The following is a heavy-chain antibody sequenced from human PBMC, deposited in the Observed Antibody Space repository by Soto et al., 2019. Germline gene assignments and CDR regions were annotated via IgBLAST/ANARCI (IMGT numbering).Heavy chain of an antibody. V-gene: IGHV5-51*01. CDR2: IYPGDSQT. D-gene: IGHD3-9*01. CDR1: GYTFTNYW. Sequence: PGESLKISGEVSGYTFTNYWIAWVRQMPGKGLEWMGGIYPGDSQTRYSPTFQGQVAISADKSVNTAYLQWRSLKASDTAIYFCVRQATGYTSKWFDPWGQGTLVTVSS. J-gene: IGHJ5*02. CDR3: VRQATGYTSKWFDP.